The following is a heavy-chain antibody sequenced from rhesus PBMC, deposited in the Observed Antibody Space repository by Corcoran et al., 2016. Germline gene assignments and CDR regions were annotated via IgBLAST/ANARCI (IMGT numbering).Heavy chain of an antibody. CDR1: GGSISSSY. CDR2: IFGRGCST. Sequence: QVQLQESGPGLVKPSETLSVTCAVSGGSISSSYWSWIRQAPGKGLEWIGCIFGRGCSTNYNPSLKSRVALSVDQSKNQFSLKLGSGTAADTAVYYCARRSGWSEGYFDIWGPGTPITISS. J-gene: IGHJ2*01. V-gene: IGHV4-169*01. D-gene: IGHD6S26*01. CDR3: ARRSGWSEGYFDI.